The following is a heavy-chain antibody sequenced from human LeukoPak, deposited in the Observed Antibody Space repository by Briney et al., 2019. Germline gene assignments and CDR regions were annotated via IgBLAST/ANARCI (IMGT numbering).Heavy chain of an antibody. CDR2: ISAYNGNT. D-gene: IGHD3-22*01. CDR3: ARDFLDRSFHF. J-gene: IGHJ3*01. CDR1: GYTFTSYG. V-gene: IGHV1-18*01. Sequence: ASVKVSCKASGYTFTSYGITWVRQAPGQGLKWVGWISAYNGNTHYEQSLQGRVTMTTDTSTSTAYMELRSLRSDDTAVYYCARDFLDRSFHFWGQGTMVTVSS.